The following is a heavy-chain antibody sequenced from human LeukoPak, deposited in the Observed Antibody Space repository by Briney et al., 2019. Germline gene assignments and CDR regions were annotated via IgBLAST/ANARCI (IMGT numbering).Heavy chain of an antibody. Sequence: GGSLRLSCAASGFTFSDSAMHWVRQASGKGLEWVGRIRSKTNNYETAYGESVKGRVTISRDDSRNTAYLQMNSLRAEDTAVYYCAKLLYYYDSSQPYWGQGTLVTVSS. CDR1: GFTFSDSA. V-gene: IGHV3-73*01. CDR3: AKLLYYYDSSQPY. CDR2: IRSKTNNYET. D-gene: IGHD3-22*01. J-gene: IGHJ4*02.